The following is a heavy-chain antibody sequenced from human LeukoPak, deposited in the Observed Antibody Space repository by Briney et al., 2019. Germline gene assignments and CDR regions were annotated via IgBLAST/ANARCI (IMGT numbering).Heavy chain of an antibody. CDR2: IYGSGNT. CDR3: ASLPRLIYGQVFDY. V-gene: IGHV4-59*12. D-gene: IGHD2/OR15-2a*01. Sequence: PSETLSLTCTVSGASISSWYWSWIRQPPGKGLEWIGYIYGSGNTNYNPSLKSRVTISVDTSKNQFSLKLSSVTAADTAVYYCASLPRLIYGQVFDYWGQGTLVTVSS. CDR1: GASISSWY. J-gene: IGHJ4*02.